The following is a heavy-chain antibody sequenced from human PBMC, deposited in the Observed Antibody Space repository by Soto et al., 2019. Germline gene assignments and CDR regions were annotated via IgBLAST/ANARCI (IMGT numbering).Heavy chain of an antibody. D-gene: IGHD5-18*01. J-gene: IGHJ4*02. V-gene: IGHV3-23*01. Sequence: GGSLRLSCAASGFTFSSYAMSWVRQAPGKGLEWVSTISGSDGRTYSTDSVKGRFTISRDNSRNTAYLQMNSLRVEDTAVYYCAKGVSQYTPLALFDYWGRGTLVTVS. CDR3: AKGVSQYTPLALFDY. CDR1: GFTFSSYA. CDR2: ISGSDGRT.